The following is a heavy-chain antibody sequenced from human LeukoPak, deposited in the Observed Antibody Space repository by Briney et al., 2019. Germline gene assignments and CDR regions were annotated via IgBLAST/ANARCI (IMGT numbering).Heavy chain of an antibody. J-gene: IGHJ5*02. CDR3: ARDKLQWLVSP. D-gene: IGHD6-19*01. V-gene: IGHV3-21*01. CDR1: GFTFSSYS. Sequence: GGSLRLSCAASGFTFSSYSMNWVRQAPGKGLEWVSPISSSSSYIYYADSVKGPFTISRDNAKNSLYLQMNSLRAEDTAVYYCARDKLQWLVSPWGQGTLVTVSS. CDR2: ISSSSSYI.